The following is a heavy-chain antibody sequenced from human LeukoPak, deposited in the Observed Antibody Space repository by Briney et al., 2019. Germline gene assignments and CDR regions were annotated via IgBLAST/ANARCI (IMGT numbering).Heavy chain of an antibody. V-gene: IGHV4-61*02. D-gene: IGHD3-22*01. CDR2: IYTSGST. Sequence: SQTLSLTCTVSGGSISSGSHYWSWIRQPAGKGLEWIGRIYTSGSTNYNPSLKSRVTISVDTSKNQFSLKLSSVTAADTAVYYCARVTTGGYYNCWGQGTLVTVSS. J-gene: IGHJ4*02. CDR1: GGSISSGSHY. CDR3: ARVTTGGYYNC.